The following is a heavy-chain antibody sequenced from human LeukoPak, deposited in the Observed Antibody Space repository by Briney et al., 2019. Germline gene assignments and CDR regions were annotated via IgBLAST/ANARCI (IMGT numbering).Heavy chain of an antibody. Sequence: SETLSLTCTVSGGSISSGGYYWSWIRQHPGTGLEWIGYIYYSGSTYYNPSLKSRVTISVDTSKNQFSLKLSSVTAADTAVYYCARDYPSYSGLGYFDLWGRGTLVTVSS. J-gene: IGHJ2*01. V-gene: IGHV4-31*03. D-gene: IGHD2-15*01. CDR2: IYYSGST. CDR1: GGSISSGGYY. CDR3: ARDYPSYSGLGYFDL.